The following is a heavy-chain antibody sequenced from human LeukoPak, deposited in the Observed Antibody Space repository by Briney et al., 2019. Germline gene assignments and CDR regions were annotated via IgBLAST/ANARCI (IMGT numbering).Heavy chain of an antibody. Sequence: PGGSLRLSCAASGCTFSGYWMHWVRQAPGKGLVWVSRINSDGSSTSYADSVKGRFTISRDNAKNTLYLQINSLRAEDTAVYYCARDLLPHSDGSSGWQAPHYWGQGTLVTVSS. D-gene: IGHD6-19*01. J-gene: IGHJ4*02. CDR3: ARDLLPHSDGSSGWQAPHY. V-gene: IGHV3-74*01. CDR1: GCTFSGYW. CDR2: INSDGSST.